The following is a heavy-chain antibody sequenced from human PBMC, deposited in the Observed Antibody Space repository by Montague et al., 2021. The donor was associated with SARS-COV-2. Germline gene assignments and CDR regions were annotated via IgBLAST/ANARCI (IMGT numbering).Heavy chain of an antibody. CDR3: SKDAATIRIAVALMDV. J-gene: IGHJ6*02. CDR1: GFIFSNYA. V-gene: IGHV3-23*01. D-gene: IGHD6-13*01. Sequence: SLRLSCAASGFIFSNYAMTWVRQAPGKGLEWVSTMSGSGVRRDYADSVKGRCTISRDSSKNTLYLQMNIQRVEDTAVYYCSKDAATIRIAVALMDVWGQGTTVIVSS. CDR2: MSGSGVRR.